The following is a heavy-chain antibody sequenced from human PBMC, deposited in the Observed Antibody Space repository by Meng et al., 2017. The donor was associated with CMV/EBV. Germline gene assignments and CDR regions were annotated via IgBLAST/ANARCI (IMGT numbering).Heavy chain of an antibody. CDR1: GGTFSNYG. V-gene: IGHV1-69*05. J-gene: IGHJ4*02. Sequence: SVKVSCKASGGTFSNYGVNWVRQAPGQGLEWMGGIIPIFGTANYARKFQGRVTITTDESTTTDYMELSSLRADDTAVYYCAREGVVGTTIYFDYWGQGTLVTVSS. CDR2: IIPIFGTA. CDR3: AREGVVGTTIYFDY. D-gene: IGHD1-1*01.